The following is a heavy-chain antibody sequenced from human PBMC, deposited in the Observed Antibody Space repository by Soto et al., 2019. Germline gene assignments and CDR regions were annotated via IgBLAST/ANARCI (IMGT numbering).Heavy chain of an antibody. CDR2: IHDSGST. CDR3: GGDSNWRGFDC. V-gene: IGHV4-61*01. CDR1: GDPVSGANYQ. J-gene: IGHJ4*02. Sequence: QVQLQESGPGLVKPSETLSLTCTVSGDPVSGANYQWSWIRQPPGKGLEWIGYIHDSGSTNYNPSLESRVIISLHTSKNQFSLKLTSVTAAETAVYYCGGDSNWRGFDCWGQGTLVTVSS. D-gene: IGHD1-1*01.